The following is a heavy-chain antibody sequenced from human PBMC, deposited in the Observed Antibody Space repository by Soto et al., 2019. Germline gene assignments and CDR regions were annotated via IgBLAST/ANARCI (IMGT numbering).Heavy chain of an antibody. Sequence: PSETLSLTCTVSGGSISSYYWSWIRQPAGKGLEWIGRIYTSGSTNYNPSLKSRVTMSVDTSKNQFSLKLSSVTAADTAVYYCARINKVFNIFGTGIIDYWGQGTLVTVSS. CDR3: ARINKVFNIFGTGIIDY. CDR1: GGSISSYY. CDR2: IYTSGST. D-gene: IGHD1-1*01. J-gene: IGHJ4*02. V-gene: IGHV4-4*07.